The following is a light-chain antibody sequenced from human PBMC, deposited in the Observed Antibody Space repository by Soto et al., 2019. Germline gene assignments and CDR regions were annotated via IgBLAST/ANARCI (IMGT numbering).Light chain of an antibody. CDR2: SND. J-gene: IGLJ1*01. CDR3: AAWDDSLNAYV. Sequence: QSVLTQPPSASGPPGQRVTISCSGSVSNIGSNTVNWYQHLPGTAPRFLIYSNDQRPSGVPDRVSGSKSGTSASLAISGLQSEDAADYYCAAWDDSLNAYVFGTGTKVTVL. V-gene: IGLV1-44*01. CDR1: VSNIGSNT.